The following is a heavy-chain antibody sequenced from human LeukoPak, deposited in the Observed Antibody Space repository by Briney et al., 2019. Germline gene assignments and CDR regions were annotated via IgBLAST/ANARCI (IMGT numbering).Heavy chain of an antibody. V-gene: IGHV1-8*01. D-gene: IGHD2-15*01. CDR3: ARGRGVVAASTTGDAFDI. CDR1: GYTFTSYY. J-gene: IGHJ3*02. CDR2: MNPNSGNR. Sequence: SVKVPCKASGYTFTSYYINRGRQATGQGLEWMGWMNPNSGNRGYAQKFQGRVTMTRNTSISTAYMELSSLRSEDTAVYYCARGRGVVAASTTGDAFDIWGRGTMVTVSS.